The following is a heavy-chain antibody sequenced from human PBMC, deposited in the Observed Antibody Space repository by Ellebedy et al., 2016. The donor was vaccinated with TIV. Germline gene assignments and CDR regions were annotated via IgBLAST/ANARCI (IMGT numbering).Heavy chain of an antibody. D-gene: IGHD4-17*01. CDR2: ISGSGNTT. V-gene: IGHV3-23*01. CDR3: AKRPPTVTQSGY. J-gene: IGHJ4*02. Sequence: GESLKISCAVSGFTFSSYAMNWVRQAPGKGLECVAAISGSGNTTYYADSVKGRFTISRDNSKNTLYLQMNGLKVEDTAVYYCAKRPPTVTQSGYWGQGSLVAVSS. CDR1: GFTFSSYA.